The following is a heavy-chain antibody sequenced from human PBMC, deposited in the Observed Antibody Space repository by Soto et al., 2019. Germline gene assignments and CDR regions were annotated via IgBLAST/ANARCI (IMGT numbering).Heavy chain of an antibody. CDR3: AADIKTGY. CDR1: GYTFSDYY. CDR2: VYPEAGEV. D-gene: IGHD3-9*01. V-gene: IGHV1-69-2*01. J-gene: IGHJ3*01. Sequence: EVHLVQSGAEVKKPGTTVKLSCRVSGYTFSDYYMPWVQQVPGKGPEWMGLVYPEAGEVVYADRFQGRITISADTSTDTAYVKISNLTVDATAIFFCAADIKTGYWGRGTMVTV.